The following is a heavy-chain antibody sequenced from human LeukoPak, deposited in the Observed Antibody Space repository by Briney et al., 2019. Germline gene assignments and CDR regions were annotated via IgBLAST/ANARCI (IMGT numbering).Heavy chain of an antibody. Sequence: ASVKVSCKASGYTFTSCGISGVRQAPGQGLEWRGWISAYNGNTNYAQKLQGRVTMTTDTTTSTAYMELRSLRSDDTAVYYCARERLIYGDYDYWGQGTLVTVSS. CDR3: ARERLIYGDYDY. CDR1: GYTFTSCG. V-gene: IGHV1-18*01. J-gene: IGHJ4*02. D-gene: IGHD4-17*01. CDR2: ISAYNGNT.